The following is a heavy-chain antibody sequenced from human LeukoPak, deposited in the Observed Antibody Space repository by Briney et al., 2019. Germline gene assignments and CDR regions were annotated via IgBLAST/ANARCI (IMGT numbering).Heavy chain of an antibody. Sequence: GGSLRLSCAASGFTFSSYGMSWVRQAPGKGLEWASGLSGSGSNTYYADSVKGRFTISGDNSKNTLYLQMNGLRAEDTAIYYCARAVYTGGYGGFYFDYWGQGTLVTVSS. CDR1: GFTFSSYG. D-gene: IGHD1-26*01. CDR2: LSGSGSNT. V-gene: IGHV3-23*01. CDR3: ARAVYTGGYGGFYFDY. J-gene: IGHJ4*02.